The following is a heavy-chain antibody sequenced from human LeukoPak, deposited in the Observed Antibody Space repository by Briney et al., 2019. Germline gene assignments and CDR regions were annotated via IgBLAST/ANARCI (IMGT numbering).Heavy chain of an antibody. CDR2: ISSSTSTI. J-gene: IGHJ4*02. CDR1: GFTFSDYY. CDR3: ARVSEYSSGWYRSPEDY. Sequence: PGGSLRLSCAASGFTFSDYYMNWIRQAPGKGLEWLSCISSSTSTIYYADSVKGRFTISRDNAKNSLYLQMNSLRGEDTAVYYCARVSEYSSGWYRSPEDYWGQGTLVTVSS. D-gene: IGHD6-19*01. V-gene: IGHV3-11*01.